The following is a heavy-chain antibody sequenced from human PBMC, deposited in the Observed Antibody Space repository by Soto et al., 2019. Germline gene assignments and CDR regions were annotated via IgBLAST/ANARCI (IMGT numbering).Heavy chain of an antibody. V-gene: IGHV1-8*01. CDR1: GYIFTNYD. CDR3: AKDFGGSSGWSGFLVAFDI. D-gene: IGHD6-19*01. Sequence: QVQLVQSGAEVKKPGASVKVSCKASGYIFTNYDINWVRQATGQGLEWMGWMNPNSGNTGYAQKFQGRVTMTRDTSISTAYMELSSLRSEDTAVYYCAKDFGGSSGWSGFLVAFDIWGQGTMVTVSS. J-gene: IGHJ3*02. CDR2: MNPNSGNT.